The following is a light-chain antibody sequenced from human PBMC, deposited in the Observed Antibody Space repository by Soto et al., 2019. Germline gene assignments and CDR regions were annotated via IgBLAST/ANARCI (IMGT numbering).Light chain of an antibody. V-gene: IGKV3-15*01. CDR1: QSVSSS. CDR3: QQYNNWPPLT. Sequence: EIVMTQSPATQSVSPGERATLSCRASQSVSSSLAWYQQKPGQAPRLVIYGASTRATGIPARFSGSGSGTEFTLTISSLQSEDFAVYFCQQYNNWPPLTFGQGTKVDIK. CDR2: GAS. J-gene: IGKJ1*01.